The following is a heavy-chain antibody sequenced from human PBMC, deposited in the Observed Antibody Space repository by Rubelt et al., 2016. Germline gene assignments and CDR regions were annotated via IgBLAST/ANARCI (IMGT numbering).Heavy chain of an antibody. CDR3: ARTTGGNWY. CDR1: DASIRSNSYY. V-gene: IGHV4-39*07. J-gene: IGHJ4*02. D-gene: IGHD3-16*01. Sequence: QLQLQESGPGLVKPSETLSLACTVSDASIRSNSYYWGWIRQPPGKGLEYIGSMSYSGATNYHPYRKSRVTMSLDASNNQFALKLTSVTAAATAVYYCARTTGGNWYWGQGTLVSVAS. CDR2: MSYSGAT.